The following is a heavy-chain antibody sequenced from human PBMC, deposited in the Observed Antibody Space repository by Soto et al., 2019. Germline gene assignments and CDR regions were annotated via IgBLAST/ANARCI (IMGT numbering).Heavy chain of an antibody. CDR3: ARTWHGFDI. CDR2: INGDGSYT. V-gene: IGHV3-74*01. J-gene: IGHJ3*02. CDR1: GFTFSTYW. Sequence: EVQLVESGGGLVQPGGSLRLSCAASGFTFSTYWMHWVRQAPEKGLLWVSHINGDGSYTDFADSVKGRFTISRDNAKNTVYLQMQSLRVEDTAVYFCARTWHGFDIWGPGTMVTVSS.